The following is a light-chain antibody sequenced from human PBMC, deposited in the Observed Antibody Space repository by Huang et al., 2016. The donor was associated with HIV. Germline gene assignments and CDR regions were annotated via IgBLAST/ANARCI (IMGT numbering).Light chain of an antibody. Sequence: EIVLTQSPGTLSLSPGDRATLSCRASQSLTNNYLAWYQQRPGQAPRLLIFGASTTAAGIPDRLSGSGSGTDFTLTIDRLEPEDFAVYFCQQFATSALTFGGGTTVDIK. V-gene: IGKV3-20*01. CDR3: QQFATSALT. CDR2: GAS. CDR1: QSLTNNY. J-gene: IGKJ4*01.